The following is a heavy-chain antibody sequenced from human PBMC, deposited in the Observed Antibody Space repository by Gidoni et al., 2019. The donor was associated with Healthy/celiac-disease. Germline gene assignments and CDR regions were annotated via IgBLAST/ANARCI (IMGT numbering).Heavy chain of an antibody. CDR3: ATMITYYYGSGENY. V-gene: IGHV3-53*01. D-gene: IGHD3-10*01. CDR2: IYSGGST. CDR1: GLTVSSNY. J-gene: IGHJ4*02. Sequence: EVQLVESGGGLIQPGGSLSLPGAASGLTVSSNYMSWVRQAPGKGLEWVSVIYSGGSTYYADSVKGRFTISRDNSKNTLYLQMNSLRAEDTAVYYCATMITYYYGSGENYWGQGTLVTVSS.